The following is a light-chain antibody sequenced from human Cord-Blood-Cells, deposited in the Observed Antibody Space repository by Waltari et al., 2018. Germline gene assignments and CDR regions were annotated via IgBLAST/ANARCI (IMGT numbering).Light chain of an antibody. CDR1: STDVGGYTP. J-gene: IGLJ1*01. V-gene: IGLV2-23*02. CDR2: EVS. Sequence: QSALTQPASVSGSPGQSITLSCNGTSTDVGGYTPVSWYQQPPGKAPKLMIYEVSKRPSGVSNRFSGSKSGNTASLTISGLQAEDEADYYCCSYAGSSTPYVFGTGTKVTVL. CDR3: CSYAGSSTPYV.